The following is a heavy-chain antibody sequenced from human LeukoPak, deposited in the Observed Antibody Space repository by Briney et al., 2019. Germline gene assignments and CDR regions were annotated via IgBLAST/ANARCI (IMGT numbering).Heavy chain of an antibody. CDR1: GGSFSGYY. CDR3: ARACGGDCYSGFDY. CDR2: INHSGST. J-gene: IGHJ4*02. Sequence: SETLSLTCAVYGGSFSGYYWSWIRQLPGKGLEWIGEINHSGSTNYNPSLKSRVTISVDTSKNQFSLKLSSVTAADTAVYYCARACGGDCYSGFDYWGQGTLVTVSS. D-gene: IGHD2-21*01. V-gene: IGHV4-34*01.